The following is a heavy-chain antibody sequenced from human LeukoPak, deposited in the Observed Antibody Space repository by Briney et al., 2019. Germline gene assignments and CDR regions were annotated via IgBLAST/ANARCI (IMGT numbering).Heavy chain of an antibody. Sequence: GGSLRLSCAASGFTFSSYAMSWVRQAPGKGLEWVSAISGSSGSTYYADSVKGRFTISRDNSKNTLYLQMNSLRAEDTAVYYCAKVQRSYYDFWSGPGAPYGMDVWGQGTTVTVSS. V-gene: IGHV3-23*01. J-gene: IGHJ6*02. CDR2: ISGSSGST. D-gene: IGHD3-3*01. CDR3: AKVQRSYYDFWSGPGAPYGMDV. CDR1: GFTFSSYA.